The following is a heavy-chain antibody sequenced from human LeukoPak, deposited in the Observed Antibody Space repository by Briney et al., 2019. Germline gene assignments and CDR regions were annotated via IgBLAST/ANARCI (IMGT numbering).Heavy chain of an antibody. V-gene: IGHV3-21*01. D-gene: IGHD6-13*01. J-gene: IGHJ4*02. CDR3: VQQLVSTY. Sequence: GSLRLSCAASGFTFSSYSMNWVRQAPGKGLEWVSSISSSSYIYYSDSVTGRFTISRDNAKNSLYLQMNSLRAEDTAVYYCVQQLVSTYWGQGTLVTVSS. CDR2: ISSSSYI. CDR1: GFTFSSYS.